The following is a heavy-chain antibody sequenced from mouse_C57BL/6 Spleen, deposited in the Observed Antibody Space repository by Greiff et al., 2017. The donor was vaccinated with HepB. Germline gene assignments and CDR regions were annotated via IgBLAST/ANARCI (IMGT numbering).Heavy chain of an antibody. CDR2: INHNNGGT. CDR1: GYTFTDYY. D-gene: IGHD4-1*01. J-gene: IGHJ3*01. Sequence: EVQLQQSGPELVKPGASVKISCKASGYTFTDYYMNWVKQSHGKSLEWIGDINHNNGGTSYNQKFKGKATLTVDKSSSTAYMELRSLTSEDSAVYYCAWAWFAYWGQGTLVTVSA. V-gene: IGHV1-26*01. CDR3: AWAWFAY.